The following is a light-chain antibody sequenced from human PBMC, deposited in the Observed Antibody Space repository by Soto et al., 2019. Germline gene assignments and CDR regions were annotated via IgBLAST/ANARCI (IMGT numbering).Light chain of an antibody. Sequence: DIQMTQSPSSLSASVGDRVTITCRASQSISTYLNWYQQKPGKAPRLLIFAATRLQRGVPSRFTGSGSGTDFTLTINSLQPEDFASYYCQQSYTTLMWTFXQGTK. V-gene: IGKV1-39*01. J-gene: IGKJ1*01. CDR3: QQSYTTLMWT. CDR2: AAT. CDR1: QSISTY.